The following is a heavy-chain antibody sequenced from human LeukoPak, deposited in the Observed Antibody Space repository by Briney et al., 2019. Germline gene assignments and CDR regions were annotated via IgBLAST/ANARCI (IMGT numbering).Heavy chain of an antibody. V-gene: IGHV1-69*13. CDR1: GGTFSSYA. CDR2: IIPIFGTA. J-gene: IGHJ4*02. CDR3: ARVGGYGDYAPDY. Sequence: ASVKVSCKASGGTFSSYAISWVRQAPGQGLEWMGGIIPIFGTANYAQKFQGRVTITADESTSTAYMELSSLRSEDTAVYYCARVGGYGDYAPDYWGQGTLVTVSS. D-gene: IGHD4-17*01.